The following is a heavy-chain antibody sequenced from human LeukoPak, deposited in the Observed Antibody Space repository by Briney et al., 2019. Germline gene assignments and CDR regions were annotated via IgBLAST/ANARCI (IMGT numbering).Heavy chain of an antibody. Sequence: GGSLRLSCEASGFTFSSYWMTWVRQAPGKGLEWVANIKQDGSKKSYVDSVKGRFTLSRDNAKNSLYLQMNSLRAEDTAIYYCTRVGYIDEGIDYWGQGTLVTVSS. J-gene: IGHJ4*02. D-gene: IGHD5-24*01. CDR2: IKQDGSKK. V-gene: IGHV3-7*04. CDR3: TRVGYIDEGIDY. CDR1: GFTFSSYW.